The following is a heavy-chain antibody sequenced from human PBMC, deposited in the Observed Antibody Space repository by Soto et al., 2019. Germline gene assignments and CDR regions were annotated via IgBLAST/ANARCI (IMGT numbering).Heavy chain of an antibody. CDR3: ARGGSGWKALNWFDP. D-gene: IGHD6-19*01. CDR2: NNNRGDT. Sequence: SETLSLTCAVSGASIDNNGYSWTWIRKHPGKGLEWIGTNNNRGDTYYNPSLKSRLTTSLDTSQNHFSLRLNAVTAADTATSYCARGGSGWKALNWFDPWGQGIMVTVSS. CDR1: GASIDNNGYS. V-gene: IGHV4-31*11. J-gene: IGHJ5*02.